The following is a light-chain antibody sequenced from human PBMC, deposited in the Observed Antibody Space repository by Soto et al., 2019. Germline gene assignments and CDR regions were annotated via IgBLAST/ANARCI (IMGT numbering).Light chain of an antibody. CDR3: QQSYSSPPT. V-gene: IGKV1-39*01. CDR2: DAS. Sequence: DIQMTQSPSTLSGSVGDRFTITCRASQTISSWLAWYQQKPGKAPNLLIYDASTLHSGVPSRFSGSRSGPDFTLTISSLQPEDFATYYCQQSYSSPPTFGQGTKVDIK. CDR1: QTISSW. J-gene: IGKJ1*01.